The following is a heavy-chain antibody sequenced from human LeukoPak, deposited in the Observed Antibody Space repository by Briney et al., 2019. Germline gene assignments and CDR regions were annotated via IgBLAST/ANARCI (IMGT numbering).Heavy chain of an antibody. Sequence: ASVKVSCKASGYTFTGYYMHWVRQAPGQGLEWMGWINPNSGGTNYAQKFQGRVTMTRDTSISTAYMELSRLRSDDTAVYYCARDSQELWLSRECWFDPWGQGTLVTVSS. CDR1: GYTFTGYY. D-gene: IGHD5-18*01. J-gene: IGHJ5*02. V-gene: IGHV1-2*02. CDR2: INPNSGGT. CDR3: ARDSQELWLSRECWFDP.